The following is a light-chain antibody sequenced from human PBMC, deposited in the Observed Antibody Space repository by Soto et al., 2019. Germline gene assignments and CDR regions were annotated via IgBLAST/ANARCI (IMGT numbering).Light chain of an antibody. J-gene: IGLJ3*02. CDR3: AAWDDNLNGPL. CDR1: NSNIGRYS. V-gene: IGLV1-44*01. Sequence: QSVLTQPPSLSGTPGQRVTISCSGSNSNIGRYSVNWYQHFPGTAPKILIYSDDERPSGVPDRFSGSKSGPSASLAISGLQSEDEAEDYCAAWDDNLNGPLFGGGTKLTVL. CDR2: SDD.